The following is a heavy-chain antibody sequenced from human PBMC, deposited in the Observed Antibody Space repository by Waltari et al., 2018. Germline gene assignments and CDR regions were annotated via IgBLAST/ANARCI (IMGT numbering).Heavy chain of an antibody. V-gene: IGHV4-38-2*01. D-gene: IGHD6-19*01. CDR2: IYHSGST. Sequence: QVQLQESGPGLVKPSETLSLTCAVSGYSISSGYYWGWIRQPPGKGLEWIGSIYHSGSTYYNPSLKSRVTISVDTSKNQFSLKLSSVTAADTAVYYCARQGGSGWYGDAFDIWGQGTMVTVSS. J-gene: IGHJ3*02. CDR1: GYSISSGYY. CDR3: ARQGGSGWYGDAFDI.